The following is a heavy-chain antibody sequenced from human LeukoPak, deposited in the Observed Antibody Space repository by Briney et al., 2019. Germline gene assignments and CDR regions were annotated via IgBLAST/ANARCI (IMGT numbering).Heavy chain of an antibody. CDR3: AREARSYYYGSGSYYNAYY. Sequence: ASVKVSCKASGGTFSSYAISWVRQAPGQGLEWMGGIIPIFGTANYAQKFQGRVTITADESTSTAYMELSSLRSEDTAVYYCAREARSYYYGSGSYYNAYYWGQRTLVTVSS. J-gene: IGHJ4*02. CDR1: GGTFSSYA. V-gene: IGHV1-69*01. CDR2: IIPIFGTA. D-gene: IGHD3-10*01.